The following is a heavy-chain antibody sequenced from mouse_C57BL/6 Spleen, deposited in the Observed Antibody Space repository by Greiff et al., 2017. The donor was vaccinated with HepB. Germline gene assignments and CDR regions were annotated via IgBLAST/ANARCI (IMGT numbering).Heavy chain of an antibody. CDR3: VTFYYYGSSSYYAMDY. CDR1: GFSFNTYA. V-gene: IGHV10-1*01. CDR2: IRSKSNNYAT. D-gene: IGHD1-1*01. J-gene: IGHJ4*01. Sequence: EVKVVESGGGLVQPKGSLKLSCAASGFSFNTYAMNWVRQAPGKGLEWVARIRSKSNNYATYYADSVKDRFTISRDDSESMLHLQMNNLKTEDTAMYYCVTFYYYGSSSYYAMDYWGQGTSVTVSS.